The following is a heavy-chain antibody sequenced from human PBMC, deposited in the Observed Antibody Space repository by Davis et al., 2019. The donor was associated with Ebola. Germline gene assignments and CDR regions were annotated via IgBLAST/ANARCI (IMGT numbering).Heavy chain of an antibody. V-gene: IGHV3-7*03. Sequence: PGGSLRLSCAASGFTFSSYWMSWVRQAPGKGLEWVANIKQDGSEKYYVDSVKGRFTISRDNAKNSLYLQMNSLRAEDTAVYYCAREGTYNWNYGFDYWGQGTLVTVSS. CDR1: GFTFSSYW. D-gene: IGHD1-7*01. J-gene: IGHJ4*02. CDR2: IKQDGSEK. CDR3: AREGTYNWNYGFDY.